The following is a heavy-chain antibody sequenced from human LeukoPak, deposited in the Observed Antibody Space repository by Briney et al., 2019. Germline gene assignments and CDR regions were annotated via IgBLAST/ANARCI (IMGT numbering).Heavy chain of an antibody. J-gene: IGHJ5*02. D-gene: IGHD3-10*01. CDR2: INPNTGGT. V-gene: IGHV1-2*02. CDR1: GYTFTGYF. CDR3: ARDRSRGSGQFDP. Sequence: ASVKVSCKASGYTFTGYFIHWVRQAPGQGLEWMGWINPNTGGTNYAQVFQGRVTLTRDTSISTVYMEVTRLKFDDTAIYYCARDRSRGSGQFDPWGQGTLVTVSS.